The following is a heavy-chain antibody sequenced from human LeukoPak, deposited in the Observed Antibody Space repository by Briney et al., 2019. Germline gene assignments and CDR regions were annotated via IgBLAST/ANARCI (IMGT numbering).Heavy chain of an antibody. CDR3: ARGGLWFGDPLPPTAGLYYYYYGMDV. CDR1: GDSISRYY. CDR2: IYYTGTT. J-gene: IGHJ6*02. D-gene: IGHD3-10*01. V-gene: IGHV4-59*01. Sequence: SETLSLTCTVSGDSISRYYWSWIRQPPGKGLEWIGYIYYTGTTNYNPSLKSRVTITVDTSKNQFSLRLSSVTAADTAVYYCARGGLWFGDPLPPTAGLYYYYYGMDVWGQGTTVTVSS.